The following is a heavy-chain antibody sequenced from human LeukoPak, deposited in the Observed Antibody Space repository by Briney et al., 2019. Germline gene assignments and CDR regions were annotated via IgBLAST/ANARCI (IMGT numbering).Heavy chain of an antibody. Sequence: SPTLSLICTVASPSISRGGYYWSRLRQHPGKGLQRIVYVYYSGSTYYNPSRKSRVTISVDTSKNQFSLKLSSVTAADTAVYYCARVLAAQSDAYGMDVWGQGTTVTVSS. CDR1: SPSISRGGYY. J-gene: IGHJ6*02. D-gene: IGHD6-6*01. CDR3: ARVLAAQSDAYGMDV. V-gene: IGHV4-31*03. CDR2: VYYSGST.